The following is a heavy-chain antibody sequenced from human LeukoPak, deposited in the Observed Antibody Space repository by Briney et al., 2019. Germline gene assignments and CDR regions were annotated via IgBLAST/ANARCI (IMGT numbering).Heavy chain of an antibody. CDR2: ISSSGSTI. Sequence: GGSLRLSCAASGLTFSDYYMSWIRQAPGKGLEWVSYISSSGSTIYYADSVKGRFTISRDNAKNSLYLQMNSLRAEDTAVYYCARGEASYSSSWYGVDYWGQGTLVTVSS. J-gene: IGHJ4*02. CDR1: GLTFSDYY. D-gene: IGHD6-13*01. CDR3: ARGEASYSSSWYGVDY. V-gene: IGHV3-11*01.